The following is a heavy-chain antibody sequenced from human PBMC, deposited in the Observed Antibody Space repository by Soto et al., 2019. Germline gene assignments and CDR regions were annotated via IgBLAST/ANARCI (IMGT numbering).Heavy chain of an antibody. D-gene: IGHD6-19*01. V-gene: IGHV3-23*01. Sequence: GGSLRLSCAASGFTVSSNYMSWVRQAPGKGLEWVSAVSGSGGNTYYPDSVKGRFTISRDSSKNTLDLQMNSLRAEDTAVYYCAKVAWSSGWYFDYWGQGTLVTVSS. CDR3: AKVAWSSGWYFDY. J-gene: IGHJ4*02. CDR2: VSGSGGNT. CDR1: GFTVSSNY.